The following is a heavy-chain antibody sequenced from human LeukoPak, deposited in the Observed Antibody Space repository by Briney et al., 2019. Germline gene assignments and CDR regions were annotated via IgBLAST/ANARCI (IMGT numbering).Heavy chain of an antibody. J-gene: IGHJ4*02. D-gene: IGHD1-26*01. CDR3: ARDSGSGNNDY. Sequence: ASVKVSCKASGYTFTSYAIHWVRPAPGQRLEWMGWISAGNGNTKYSQNFQGRVTFISNTSATTAFMELSSLRSEDAAVYYCARDSGSGNNDYWGQGTLVTVSS. CDR1: GYTFTSYA. V-gene: IGHV1-3*01. CDR2: ISAGNGNT.